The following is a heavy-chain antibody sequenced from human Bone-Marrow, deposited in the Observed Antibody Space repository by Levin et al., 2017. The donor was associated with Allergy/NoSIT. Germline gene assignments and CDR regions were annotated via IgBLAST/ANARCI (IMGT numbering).Heavy chain of an antibody. CDR2: IYYSGST. J-gene: IGHJ3*02. V-gene: IGHV4-59*01. CDR1: GGSIRSSY. CDR3: ARVLGVNAFDI. Sequence: SQTLSLPCTVSGGSIRSSYWSWIRPPPGKGLEWIGYIYYSGSTNYNPSLKSRVTISVDTSKNQFSLKLSSVTAADTAVYYCARVLGVNAFDIWGQGTMVTVSS.